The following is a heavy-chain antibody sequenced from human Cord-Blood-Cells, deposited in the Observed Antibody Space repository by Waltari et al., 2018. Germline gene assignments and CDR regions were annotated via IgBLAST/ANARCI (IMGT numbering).Heavy chain of an antibody. Sequence: QLQLVQSGAEVKKPGASVKVSCTASGYTFTGDYMHWVRQAPGQGLEWMGWINPNSGGTNYAQKFQGRVTMTRDTSISTAYMELSRLRSDDTAVYYCARDQKDPYPAFDIWGQGTMVTVSS. CDR1: GYTFTGDY. CDR3: ARDQKDPYPAFDI. CDR2: INPNSGGT. J-gene: IGHJ3*02. V-gene: IGHV1-2*02. D-gene: IGHD2-15*01.